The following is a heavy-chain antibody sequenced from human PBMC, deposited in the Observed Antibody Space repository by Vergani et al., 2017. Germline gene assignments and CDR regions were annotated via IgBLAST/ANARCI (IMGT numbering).Heavy chain of an antibody. V-gene: IGHV3-23*04. CDR2: ISGPGLST. CDR3: ARAYGRYDWFDY. CDR1: GFTFSSYS. D-gene: IGHD1-20*01. J-gene: IGHJ4*01. Sequence: EVQLVESGGGLVKPGGSLRLSCAASGFTFSSYSMNWVRQAPGKGLEWVSSISGPGLSTYYADSVKGRFSISRDNSKNTLYLQMNSLRVEDTAVYYCARAYGRYDWFDYWGQRTLVTVSS.